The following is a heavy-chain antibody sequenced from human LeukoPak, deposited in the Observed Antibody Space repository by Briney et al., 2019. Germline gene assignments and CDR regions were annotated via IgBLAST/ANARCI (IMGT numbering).Heavy chain of an antibody. J-gene: IGHJ4*02. Sequence: ASVKVSCKASGYTFTSYSINWVRQAPGQGLEWMGRISAYNGNTDYAQKFQGRVTVTTDTSTSTAHMELRSLRLDDTAVYYCARPAGRDYYDSSGYVLYWGQGTRVTVSS. CDR2: ISAYNGNT. CDR3: ARPAGRDYYDSSGYVLY. CDR1: GYTFTSYS. V-gene: IGHV1-18*01. D-gene: IGHD3-22*01.